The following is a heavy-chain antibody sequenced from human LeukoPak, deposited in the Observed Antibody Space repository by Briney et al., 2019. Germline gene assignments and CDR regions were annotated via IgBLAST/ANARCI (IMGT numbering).Heavy chain of an antibody. V-gene: IGHV3-33*01. CDR1: GFTFSSYG. Sequence: PGGSLRLSCAASGFTFSSYGMHWVRQAPGKGLEWVAVIWYDGSNKYYADSVKGRFTISRDNSKNTLYLQMNSLRAEDTAVYYCARGGVQWLPQGDWFDPWGQGTLVTVSS. D-gene: IGHD6-19*01. CDR3: ARGGVQWLPQGDWFDP. CDR2: IWYDGSNK. J-gene: IGHJ5*02.